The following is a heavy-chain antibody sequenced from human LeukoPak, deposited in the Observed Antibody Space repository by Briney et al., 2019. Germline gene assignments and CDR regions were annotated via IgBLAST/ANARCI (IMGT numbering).Heavy chain of an antibody. CDR1: GFTFSSYA. J-gene: IGHJ4*02. Sequence: GGSLRLSCAASGFTFSSYAMSWIRQAPGKGLEWVSSISGSAISTYYADSVKGRFTISRDNSRNTLYLQMNSLRAEDTALFYCAKGDNNILTGYYNSFDSWGQGTLVTVSS. D-gene: IGHD3-9*01. CDR2: ISGSAIST. V-gene: IGHV3-23*01. CDR3: AKGDNNILTGYYNSFDS.